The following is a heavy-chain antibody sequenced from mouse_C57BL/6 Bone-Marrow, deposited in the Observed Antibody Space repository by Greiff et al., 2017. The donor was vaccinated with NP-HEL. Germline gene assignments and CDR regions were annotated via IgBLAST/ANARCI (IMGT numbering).Heavy chain of an antibody. Sequence: QVQLQQPGAELVKPGASVKVSCKASGYTFTSYWMHWVKQRPGQGLEWIGRLHPSDSDTNYNQKFKGKATLTVDKSSSTAYMQLSSLTSEDSAVYYCARIDYDYGFAYWGQGTLVTVSA. CDR1: GYTFTSYW. V-gene: IGHV1-74*01. D-gene: IGHD2-4*01. CDR3: ARIDYDYGFAY. CDR2: LHPSDSDT. J-gene: IGHJ3*01.